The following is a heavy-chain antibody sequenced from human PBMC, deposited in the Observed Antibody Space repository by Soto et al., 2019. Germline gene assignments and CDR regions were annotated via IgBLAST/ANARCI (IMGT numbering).Heavy chain of an antibody. Sequence: GGSLRLSCAASGFTLSNYAMHWVRQAPGKGLEWVAVISYDGSTKYYTDSVKGRFTISRDNSKNTVYLQMNSLRPEDTAVFYCARDRFASSAAGGTFGPWGQGTLVTVSS. V-gene: IGHV3-30-3*01. CDR3: ARDRFASSAAGGTFGP. J-gene: IGHJ5*02. CDR1: GFTLSNYA. CDR2: ISYDGSTK. D-gene: IGHD6-13*01.